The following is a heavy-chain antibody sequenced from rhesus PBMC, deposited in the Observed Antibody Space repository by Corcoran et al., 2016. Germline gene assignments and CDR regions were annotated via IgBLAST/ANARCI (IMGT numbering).Heavy chain of an antibody. CDR3: ARDRGSGWFDY. Sequence: QVQLQESGPGVVTPSDPLSLPCCLCCRSISCFYLGLWLRAPPGKGLEWSGYIGGSSGSTNYNPSLKSRVTISKDTSKNQFSLKLSSVTAADTAVYYCARDRGSGWFDYWGQGVLVTVSS. CDR2: IGGSSGST. CDR1: CRSISCFY. J-gene: IGHJ4*01. V-gene: IGHV4-127*01. D-gene: IGHD6-31*01.